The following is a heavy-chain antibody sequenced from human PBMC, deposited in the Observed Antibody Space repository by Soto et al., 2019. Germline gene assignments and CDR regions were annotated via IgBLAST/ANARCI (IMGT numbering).Heavy chain of an antibody. CDR1: GFTFSSYA. J-gene: IGHJ3*02. Sequence: PGGSPRLSCAASGFTFSSYAMSWVRQAPGKGLEWVSAISGSGGSTYYADSVKGRFTISRDNSKNTLYLQMNSLRAEDTAVYYCAKGNRGWDIVVVPAAMVHDAFDIWGQGTMVTVSS. CDR3: AKGNRGWDIVVVPAAMVHDAFDI. V-gene: IGHV3-23*01. CDR2: ISGSGGST. D-gene: IGHD2-2*01.